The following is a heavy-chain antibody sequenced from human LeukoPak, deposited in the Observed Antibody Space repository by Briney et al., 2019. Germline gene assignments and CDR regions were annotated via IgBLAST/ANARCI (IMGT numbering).Heavy chain of an antibody. V-gene: IGHV3-9*01. D-gene: IGHD5-12*01. J-gene: IGHJ6*02. Sequence: PGGSLRLSCAASGFTFDDYAMHWVRQAPGKGLEWVSGVSWNSGSIGYADSVKGRFTISRDNAKNSLYLQMNSLRAEDTALYYCAKDISDRWLQDYYYYYGMDVSGQGTTVTVSS. CDR2: VSWNSGSI. CDR3: AKDISDRWLQDYYYYYGMDV. CDR1: GFTFDDYA.